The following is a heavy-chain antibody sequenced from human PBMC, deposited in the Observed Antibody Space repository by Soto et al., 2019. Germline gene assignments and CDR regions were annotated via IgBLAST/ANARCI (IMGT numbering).Heavy chain of an antibody. CDR1: GYTFTSYA. CDR2: INAGNGNT. V-gene: IGHV1-3*05. J-gene: IGHJ3*02. Sequence: QVQLVQSGAEEKKPGASVKVSCKASGYTFTSYAMHWVRQAPGQRLEWMGWINAGNGNTKYLQKFQGRVTITRDTSASTAYMELSSLRSEDTAVYYCARNPTISRDYGAFDIWGQGTMVTVSS. D-gene: IGHD4-17*01. CDR3: ARNPTISRDYGAFDI.